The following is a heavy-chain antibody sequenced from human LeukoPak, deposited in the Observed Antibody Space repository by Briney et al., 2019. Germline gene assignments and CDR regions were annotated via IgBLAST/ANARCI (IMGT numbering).Heavy chain of an antibody. J-gene: IGHJ6*03. CDR1: GGSININTYY. CDR2: IYYSGST. Sequence: SETLSLTCTVSGGSININTYYWGWIRQPPGKGLEWIGSIYYSGSTYYNPSLKSRVTISVDTSKNQFSLKLSSVTAADTAVYFCARGRVSSSTWHSTYYYYFYMDVWGKGTTVTVSS. D-gene: IGHD4-11*01. V-gene: IGHV4-39*07. CDR3: ARGRVSSSTWHSTYYYYFYMDV.